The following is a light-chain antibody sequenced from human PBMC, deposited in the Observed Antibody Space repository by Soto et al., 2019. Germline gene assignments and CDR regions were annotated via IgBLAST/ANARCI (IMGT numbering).Light chain of an antibody. V-gene: IGKV3-11*01. CDR1: QSVSSY. J-gene: IGKJ2*01. CDR3: QQRSNWPMYT. Sequence: EIVLTQSPATLSLSPGSTATLSCRSSQSVSSYLAWYQQKPGQAPRLLIYDASNRATGIPARFSGSESGTDFALTISSLEPEDFAVDYCQQRSNWPMYTFGQGTKLEIK. CDR2: DAS.